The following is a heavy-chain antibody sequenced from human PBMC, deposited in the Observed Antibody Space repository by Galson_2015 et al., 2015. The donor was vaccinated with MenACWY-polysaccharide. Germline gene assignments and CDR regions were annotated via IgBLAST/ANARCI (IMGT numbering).Heavy chain of an antibody. CDR1: ADSINNYY. J-gene: IGHJ5*02. D-gene: IGHD2-2*01. CDR2: VHSRGTS. V-gene: IGHV4-59*01. Sequence: SLTCTVSADSINNYYWSWIRQSPGQGLEWIGWVHSRGTSKYNPSFKNRVLMSIDASKSHFSLQLLSVTTADTAMYYCAGEKYQLPFGWFDPWGQGTLVSVSS. CDR3: AGEKYQLPFGWFDP.